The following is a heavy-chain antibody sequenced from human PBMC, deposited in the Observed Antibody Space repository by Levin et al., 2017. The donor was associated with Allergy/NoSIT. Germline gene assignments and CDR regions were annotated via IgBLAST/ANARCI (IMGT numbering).Heavy chain of an antibody. J-gene: IGHJ4*02. CDR3: AILTREEPIDY. D-gene: IGHD1-26*01. CDR1: GFPFSTHG. V-gene: IGHV3-30*03. Sequence: GGSLRLSCAVSGFPFSTHGMHWVRQAPGKGLEWVTAISYDGNHVYYGDSVKGRFTTSRDNSTNTLYLQMNSLRPEDTAVYYCAILTREEPIDYWGQGTLVTVSS. CDR2: ISYDGNHV.